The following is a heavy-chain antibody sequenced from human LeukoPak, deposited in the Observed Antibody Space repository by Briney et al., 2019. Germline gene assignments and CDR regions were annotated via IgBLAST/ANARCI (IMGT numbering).Heavy chain of an antibody. Sequence: GGSLRLSCAASGFTFSNYAMTWVRQAPGKGLEWVSSISGSGGGTYYADSVKGRFTISRDNSKSTLSPQMNSLRAEDMAIYYCAKDVRGSGSYWGQGTLVTVSS. J-gene: IGHJ4*02. CDR2: ISGSGGGT. V-gene: IGHV3-23*01. CDR1: GFTFSNYA. D-gene: IGHD3-10*01. CDR3: AKDVRGSGSY.